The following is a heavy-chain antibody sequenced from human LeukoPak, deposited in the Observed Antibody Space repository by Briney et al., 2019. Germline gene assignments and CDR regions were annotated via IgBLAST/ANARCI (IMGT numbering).Heavy chain of an antibody. CDR1: GDPFSSYI. CDR2: IMPLFNTP. CDR3: ARDPALLNYGSGSYYFDY. V-gene: IGHV1-69*13. Sequence: SVKVSCKASGDPFSSYIIAWVRQAPGQGLEWMGGIMPLFNTPNYEQKFQGRLTTTADASTQTSYMELRSLTSEDTAVYYCARDPALLNYGSGSYYFDYWGQGTLVTVSS. D-gene: IGHD3-10*01. J-gene: IGHJ4*02.